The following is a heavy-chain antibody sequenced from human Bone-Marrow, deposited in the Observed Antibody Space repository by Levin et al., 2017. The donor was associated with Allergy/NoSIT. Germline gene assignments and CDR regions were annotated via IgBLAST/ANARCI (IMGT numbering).Heavy chain of an antibody. CDR2: ISSGNNYM. Sequence: SGGSLRLSCAASGFFFNTHYMGWVRQAPGKGLEWVSSISSGNNYMYHADSVRGRFTIARDNAENSLYLHMSSLRAEDTAIYYCVKGGNDYDSNGPAHQRYFDLWGRGTLVTVSS. V-gene: IGHV3-21*01. J-gene: IGHJ2*01. D-gene: IGHD4-17*01. CDR3: VKGGNDYDSNGPAHQRYFDL. CDR1: GFFFNTHY.